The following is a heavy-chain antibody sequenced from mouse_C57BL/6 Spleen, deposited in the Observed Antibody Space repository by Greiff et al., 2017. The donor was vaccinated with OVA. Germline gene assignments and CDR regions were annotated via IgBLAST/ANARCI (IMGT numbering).Heavy chain of an antibody. J-gene: IGHJ3*01. CDR3: ARHEDDYYGSSPAWFAY. D-gene: IGHD1-1*01. V-gene: IGHV1-62-2*01. Sequence: QVQLQQSGAELVKPGASVKLSCKASGYTFTEYTIHWVKQRSGQGLEWIGWFYPGSGSIKYNEKFKGKATLTADKSSSTVYMELSRLTSEDSAVYFCARHEDDYYGSSPAWFAYWGQGTLVTVSA. CDR2: FYPGSGSI. CDR1: GYTFTEYT.